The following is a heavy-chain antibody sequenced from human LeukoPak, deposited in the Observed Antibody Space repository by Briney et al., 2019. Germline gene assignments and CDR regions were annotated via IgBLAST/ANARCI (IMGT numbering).Heavy chain of an antibody. CDR2: MWYDGSNK. J-gene: IGHJ3*02. CDR1: GFTFSSYG. D-gene: IGHD3-22*01. CDR3: ARARDSADAFDI. Sequence: PGGSLRLSCAASGFTFSSYGMHWVRQAPGKGLEWVAVMWYDGSNKYYADSVKGRFTISRDNSKNTLYLQMNSLRAEDTAVYYCARARDSADAFDIWGQGTMVTVSS. V-gene: IGHV3-33*01.